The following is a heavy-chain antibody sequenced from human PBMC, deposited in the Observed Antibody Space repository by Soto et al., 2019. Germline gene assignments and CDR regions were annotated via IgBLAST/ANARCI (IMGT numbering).Heavy chain of an antibody. CDR3: ARDRGLLHFDY. D-gene: IGHD2-15*01. CDR1: GFTFSSYS. J-gene: IGHJ4*02. CDR2: ISSSSSTI. Sequence: SLRLSCAASGFTFSSYSMNWVRQAPGKGLEWVSYISSSSSTIYYADSVKGRFTISRDNAKNSLYLQMNSLRAEDTAVYYCARDRGLLHFDYWGQGTLVTVSS. V-gene: IGHV3-48*01.